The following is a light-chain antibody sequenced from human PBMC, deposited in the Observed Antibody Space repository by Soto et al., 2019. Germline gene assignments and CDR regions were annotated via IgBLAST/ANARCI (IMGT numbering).Light chain of an antibody. CDR3: PRT. V-gene: IGKV1-39*01. CDR1: QSVSNY. Sequence: DIQMTQSPSSLSASVGDRVTITCRAIQSVSNYLNWYQQKPGKAPTLLIYAASTLQSGVPSRISGSGSGTDFTPTISSLQPEDFATYYWPRTFGQGTKVDIK. J-gene: IGKJ1*01. CDR2: AAS.